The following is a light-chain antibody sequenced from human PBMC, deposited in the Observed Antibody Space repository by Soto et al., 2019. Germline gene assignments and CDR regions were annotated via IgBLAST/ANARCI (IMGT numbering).Light chain of an antibody. J-gene: IGKJ1*01. CDR3: QQYGTSPAT. CDR1: QTVSSNF. CDR2: GAS. Sequence: EIVLTQSPGTLSLSPGDRATLSCSASQTVSSNFLAWYQQRPAQAPRLLIHGASTRATGITDRFSGSVSGTDFTPIISGLEPEDFAVYYCQQYGTSPATFGQGTKVDIK. V-gene: IGKV3-20*01.